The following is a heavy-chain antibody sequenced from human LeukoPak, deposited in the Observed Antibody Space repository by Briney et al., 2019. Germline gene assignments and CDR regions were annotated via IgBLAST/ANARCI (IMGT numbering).Heavy chain of an antibody. J-gene: IGHJ4*02. CDR1: GFTFSGYW. CDR3: ARMYRSSWYS. D-gene: IGHD6-13*01. Sequence: GGSLRLSCAASGFTFSGYWMSWVRQAPGKGREWVANIKQDGSATYYVDSVKGRFTISRDNAKNSLYLQMNSQRAQDTAVYYCARMYRSSWYSWGQGTLVTVSS. V-gene: IGHV3-7*01. CDR2: IKQDGSAT.